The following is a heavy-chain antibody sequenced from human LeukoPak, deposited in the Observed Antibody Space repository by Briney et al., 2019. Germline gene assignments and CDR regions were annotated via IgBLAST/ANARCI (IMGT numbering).Heavy chain of an antibody. V-gene: IGHV3-48*02. D-gene: IGHD4-17*01. J-gene: IGHJ3*02. CDR1: GFTFNSYS. Sequence: GGSLRLSCATSGFTFNSYSMNWVRQAPGKGLEWIAYISRSDINYADSVKDRFTISRDSAKNSLYLQMNSLRDEDTALYYCARDYGWAFDIWGRGTLVTVSS. CDR3: ARDYGWAFDI. CDR2: ISRSDI.